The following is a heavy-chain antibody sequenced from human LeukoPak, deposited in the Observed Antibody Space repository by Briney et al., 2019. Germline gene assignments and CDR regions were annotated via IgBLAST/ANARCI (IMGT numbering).Heavy chain of an antibody. CDR2: IRYDGSNK. D-gene: IGHD6-13*01. CDR1: GFTFSSYG. Sequence: GSLRLSCAASGFTFSSYGMHWVRQAPGKGLEWVAFIRYDGSNKYYADSVKGRFTISRDNSKNTLYLQMNSLRAEDTAVYYCAKDRTSGTSSSWFFDYWGQGTLVTVSS. J-gene: IGHJ4*02. V-gene: IGHV3-30*02. CDR3: AKDRTSGTSSSWFFDY.